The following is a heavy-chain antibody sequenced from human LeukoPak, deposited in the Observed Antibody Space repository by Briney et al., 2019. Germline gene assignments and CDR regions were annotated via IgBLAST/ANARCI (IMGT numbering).Heavy chain of an antibody. Sequence: PGGSLRLSCAASGFTFDDYAMHWVRQAPGKGLEWVSGISWNSGSIGYADSVKGRFTISRDNAKNSLYLQMNSLRAEDTALYYCAKDILKWPGIIVGAFDIWGQGTMVTVSS. CDR2: ISWNSGSI. J-gene: IGHJ3*02. V-gene: IGHV3-9*01. CDR3: AKDILKWPGIIVGAFDI. D-gene: IGHD6-19*01. CDR1: GFTFDDYA.